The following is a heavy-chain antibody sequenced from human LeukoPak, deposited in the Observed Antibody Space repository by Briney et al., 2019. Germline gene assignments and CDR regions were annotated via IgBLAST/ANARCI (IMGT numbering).Heavy chain of an antibody. CDR1: GFTFSSYW. J-gene: IGHJ4*02. Sequence: GGSLRLSCAASGFTFSSYWMHWVRQAPGRGLVWVSRINSDGSSTSYADSVKGRFTISRDNAKNTLYLQMNSLRAEDTAVYYCARDWGGSYYFDYWGQGTLVTVSS. V-gene: IGHV3-74*01. CDR3: ARDWGGSYYFDY. CDR2: INSDGSST. D-gene: IGHD1-26*01.